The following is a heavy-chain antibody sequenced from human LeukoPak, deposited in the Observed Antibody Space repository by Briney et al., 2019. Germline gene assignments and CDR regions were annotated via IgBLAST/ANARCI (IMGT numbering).Heavy chain of an antibody. CDR3: ARDQDSSYYFDY. Sequence: GGSLRLSCSASGFTFSSYWMNWVRQAPGKGLEWVANIKQDGSEKYYVDSVKGRFTISRDNAKNSLYLQMNSLRAEDTAVYYCARDQDSSYYFDYWGQGTLVTVSS. V-gene: IGHV3-7*01. D-gene: IGHD6-6*01. CDR1: GFTFSSYW. CDR2: IKQDGSEK. J-gene: IGHJ4*02.